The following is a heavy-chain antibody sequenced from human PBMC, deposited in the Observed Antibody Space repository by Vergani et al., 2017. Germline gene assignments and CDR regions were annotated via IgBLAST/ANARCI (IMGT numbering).Heavy chain of an antibody. CDR1: GFTFDDYA. Sequence: EVQLVESGGGLVQPGRSLRLSCAASGFTFDDYAMHWVRQAPGKGLEGVSGISWNSGSIGYADSVKGRFTISRDNANNSLYLQMNSLRAEDTALYYCAKEATAGTYYWGQGTLVTVSS. CDR2: ISWNSGSI. CDR3: AKEATAGTYY. J-gene: IGHJ4*02. D-gene: IGHD6-19*01. V-gene: IGHV3-9*01.